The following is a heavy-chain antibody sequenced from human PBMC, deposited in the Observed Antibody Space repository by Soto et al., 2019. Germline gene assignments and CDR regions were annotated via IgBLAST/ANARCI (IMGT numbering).Heavy chain of an antibody. J-gene: IGHJ6*02. Sequence: KQSQTLSLTCAISGDSVSSNSAAWNWIRQSPSRGLEWLGRTYYRSKWYNDYAVSVKSRITINPDTSKNQFSLQLNSVTPEDTAVYYCARDFAYYGSLAYYYYGMDVWGQGTTVTVSS. CDR3: ARDFAYYGSLAYYYYGMDV. CDR1: GDSVSSNSAA. CDR2: TYYRSKWYN. D-gene: IGHD3-10*01. V-gene: IGHV6-1*01.